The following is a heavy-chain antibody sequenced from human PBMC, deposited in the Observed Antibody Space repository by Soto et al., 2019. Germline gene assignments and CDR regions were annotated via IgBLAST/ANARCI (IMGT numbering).Heavy chain of an antibody. CDR3: ARGQSSLLLDC. CDR2: INHSGST. Sequence: SSETLSLTCAVYGGSLSGYYWSWIRQPPGKGLEWIGEINHSGSTNYNPSLKSRVTISVDTSKNQFSLKLSSVTAADTAVYYCARGQSSLLLDCWGQGVLVTVSS. D-gene: IGHD2-8*02. J-gene: IGHJ4*02. V-gene: IGHV4-34*01. CDR1: GGSLSGYY.